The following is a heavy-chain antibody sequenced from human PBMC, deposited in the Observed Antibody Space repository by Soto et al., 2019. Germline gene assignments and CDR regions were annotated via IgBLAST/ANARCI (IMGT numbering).Heavy chain of an antibody. V-gene: IGHV1-46*03. CDR2: INPNGGST. J-gene: IGHJ6*03. Sequence: ASVKVSCKASGYTFTSYYMHWVRQAPGQGLEWMGIINPNGGSTSYAQKFQGRVTMTRDTSTSTVYMELSSLRSEDTAVYYCASAVVPAAMPYYYMDVWGKGTTVTVSS. CDR1: GYTFTSYY. CDR3: ASAVVPAAMPYYYMDV. D-gene: IGHD2-2*01.